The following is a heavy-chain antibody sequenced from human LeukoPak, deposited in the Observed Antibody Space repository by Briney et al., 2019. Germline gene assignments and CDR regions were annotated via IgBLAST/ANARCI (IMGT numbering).Heavy chain of an antibody. CDR1: GFTFDDYA. D-gene: IGHD3-22*01. Sequence: GGSLRLSCAVSGFTFDDYAMHGVRQAPGKGLEWVSSISWNSARIAYADSVKGRFSISRDNARNSLYLQMNSLRSEDMAFYYCAKDIRGYYDDSGYINFWGQGTLVIVSS. J-gene: IGHJ4*02. CDR2: ISWNSARI. V-gene: IGHV3-9*03. CDR3: AKDIRGYYDDSGYINF.